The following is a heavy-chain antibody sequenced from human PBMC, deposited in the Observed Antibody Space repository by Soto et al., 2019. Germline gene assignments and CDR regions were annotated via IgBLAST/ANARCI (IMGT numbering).Heavy chain of an antibody. V-gene: IGHV3-23*01. CDR3: AKYTEGFDA. CDR1: GFTFRNYA. J-gene: IGHJ5*02. Sequence: EEQLLESGGGLIQPGGSLRLSCAASGFTFRNYAMSWVRQAPGKGLEWVSSISGSGGATFYADSVKGRFTISRDNSRNTLYLQMNSLRAEDMAIYHCAKYTEGFDAWGQGTLVTVSS. CDR2: ISGSGGAT.